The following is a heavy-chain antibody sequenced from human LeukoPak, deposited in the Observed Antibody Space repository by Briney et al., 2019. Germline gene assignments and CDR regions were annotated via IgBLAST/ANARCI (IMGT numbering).Heavy chain of an antibody. CDR1: GFTFGDYA. J-gene: IGHJ4*02. CDR2: IRSKAYGGTT. V-gene: IGHV3-49*04. CDR3: TRARGSGWSGGY. Sequence: GGSLRVSCTASGFTFGDYAMSWVRQAPGKGLEWVGFIRSKAYGGTTEYAASVKGRFTISRDDSKSIAYLQMNSLKTEDTAVYYCTRARGSGWSGGYWGQGTLVTVSS. D-gene: IGHD6-19*01.